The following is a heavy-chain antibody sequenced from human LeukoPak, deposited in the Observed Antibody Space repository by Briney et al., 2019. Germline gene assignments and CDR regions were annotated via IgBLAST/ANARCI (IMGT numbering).Heavy chain of an antibody. J-gene: IGHJ6*03. D-gene: IGHD1-1*01. CDR3: ARERRAYYYYMDV. CDR1: GYTFTSYG. Sequence: GASVKVSCKASGYTFTSYGISWVRQAPGQGLEWMGWISAYNGNTNYAQKLQDRVTMTTDTSTSTAYMGLRSLRSDDTAVYYCARERRAYYYYMDVWGKGTTVTVSS. CDR2: ISAYNGNT. V-gene: IGHV1-18*01.